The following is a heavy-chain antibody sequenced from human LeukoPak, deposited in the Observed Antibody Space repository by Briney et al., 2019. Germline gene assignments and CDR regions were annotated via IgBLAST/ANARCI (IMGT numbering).Heavy chain of an antibody. V-gene: IGHV3-7*01. J-gene: IGHJ4*02. CDR3: ARDTLVGYYYDSSGYYGRGFDY. Sequence: GGSLRLSCAASGFTFSSYWMSWVRQAPGKGLEWVANIKQDGSEKYYVDSVKGRFTISRDNAKNSLYLQMNSLRAEDTAVYYCARDTLVGYYYDSSGYYGRGFDYWGQGTLVTVSS. D-gene: IGHD3-22*01. CDR1: GFTFSSYW. CDR2: IKQDGSEK.